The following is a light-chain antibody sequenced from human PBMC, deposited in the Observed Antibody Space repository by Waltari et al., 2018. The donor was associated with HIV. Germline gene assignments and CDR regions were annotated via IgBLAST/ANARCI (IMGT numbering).Light chain of an antibody. J-gene: IGLJ1*01. CDR3: GSYTSSSTYV. CDR1: SSDVGSSNY. V-gene: IGLV2-14*03. CDR2: DAD. Sequence: QSALTQPASVSGSPGQSITISCSGTSSDVGSSNYVSWYQHHPGQAPKLLIYDADNRLPGVSSRFSGSKSGNTASLTISGLRAEDEADYYCGSYTSSSTYVFGTGTEVTVL.